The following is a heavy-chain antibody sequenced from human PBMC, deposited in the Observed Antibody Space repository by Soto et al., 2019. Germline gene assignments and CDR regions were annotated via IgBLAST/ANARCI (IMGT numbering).Heavy chain of an antibody. CDR1: GYSFTDYY. CDR2: INPNSGGT. V-gene: IGHV1-2*02. D-gene: IGHD2-21*02. J-gene: IGHJ4*02. Sequence: ASVKVSCKTSGYSFTDYYMHWVRQAPGQGLEWMGWINPNSGGTNYPRKFQGRVTMTRDTSLNTVYMDVTRLRSDDTAVYYCARDSPSLAYCGGDCYSIDYWGPGTLLTVSS. CDR3: ARDSPSLAYCGGDCYSIDY.